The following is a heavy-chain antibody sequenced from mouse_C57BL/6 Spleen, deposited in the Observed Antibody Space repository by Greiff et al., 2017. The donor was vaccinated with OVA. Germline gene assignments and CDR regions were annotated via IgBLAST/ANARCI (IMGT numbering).Heavy chain of an antibody. CDR3: SRKGYGYDWFAY. Sequence: QVQLKQSGAELVKPGASVKMSCKASGYTFTTYPIEWMKQNHGKSLEWIGNFHPYNDDTKYNEKFKGKATLTVEKSSSTVYLELSRLTSDDSAVYYCSRKGYGYDWFAYWGQGTLVTVSA. V-gene: IGHV1-47*01. CDR1: GYTFTTYP. D-gene: IGHD2-2*01. J-gene: IGHJ3*01. CDR2: FHPYNDDT.